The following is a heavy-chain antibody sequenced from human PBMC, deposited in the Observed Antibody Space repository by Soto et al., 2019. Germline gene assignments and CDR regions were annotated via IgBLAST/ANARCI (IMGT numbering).Heavy chain of an antibody. Sequence: QVTLKESGPVLVKPTETLTLTCTVSGFSLTNARMGVSWIRQPPGKALEWLAHIFSNDEKSFSTSLKSRLTISRDTSKSQVVLTITNMDPVDTATYYCARGWGNYDILPGWGFDVWGQGTMVTVSS. D-gene: IGHD3-9*01. CDR2: IFSNDEK. CDR3: ARGWGNYDILPGWGFDV. CDR1: GFSLTNARMG. J-gene: IGHJ3*01. V-gene: IGHV2-26*01.